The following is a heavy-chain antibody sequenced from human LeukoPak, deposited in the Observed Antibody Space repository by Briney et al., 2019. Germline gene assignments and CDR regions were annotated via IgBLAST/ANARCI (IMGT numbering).Heavy chain of an antibody. CDR1: GFTFSSYS. J-gene: IGHJ6*03. Sequence: GGSLRLSCAASGFTFSSYSMNWVRQAPGKGLEWVSSISSSSSYIYYADSVKGRFTISRDNAKNSLYLQMNSLRAEDTAVYYCARDGYGSSWGDYYYYYMDVWGKGTTVTVSS. CDR2: ISSSSSYI. D-gene: IGHD6-13*01. CDR3: ARDGYGSSWGDYYYYYMDV. V-gene: IGHV3-21*01.